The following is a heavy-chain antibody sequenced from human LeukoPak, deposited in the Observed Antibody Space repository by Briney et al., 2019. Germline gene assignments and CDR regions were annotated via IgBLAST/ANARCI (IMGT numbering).Heavy chain of an antibody. J-gene: IGHJ5*02. CDR3: AKGNPRFVRDWFDP. CDR2: IWYDGSNK. CDR1: GFTFSSYG. D-gene: IGHD3-10*01. V-gene: IGHV3-33*06. Sequence: GGSLRLSCAASGFTFSSYGMHWVRQAPGKGLEWVAVIWYDGSNKYYTDSVKGRFTISRDNSKNTLYLQMNSLRAEDTAVYYCAKGNPRFVRDWFDPWGQGTLVTVSS.